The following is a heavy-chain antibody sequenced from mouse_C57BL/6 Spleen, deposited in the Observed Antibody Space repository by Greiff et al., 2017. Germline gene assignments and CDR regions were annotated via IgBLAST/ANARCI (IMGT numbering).Heavy chain of an antibody. V-gene: IGHV2-5*01. J-gene: IGHJ4*01. CDR3: AKNRGYYYGSSGDYAMDY. Sequence: VQVVESGPGLVQPSQSLSITCTVSGFSLTSYGVHWVRQSPGKGLEWLGVIWRGGSTDYNAAFMSRLSITKDNSKSQVFFKMNSLQADDTAIYYCAKNRGYYYGSSGDYAMDYWGQGTSVTVSS. D-gene: IGHD1-1*01. CDR1: GFSLTSYG. CDR2: IWRGGST.